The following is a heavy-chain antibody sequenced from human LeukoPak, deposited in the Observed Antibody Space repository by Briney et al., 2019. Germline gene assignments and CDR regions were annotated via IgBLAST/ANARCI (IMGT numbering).Heavy chain of an antibody. J-gene: IGHJ4*02. CDR2: ISGSGGST. V-gene: IGHV3-23*01. CDR1: GFTFSSYA. CDR3: ASFYSRGYDDY. Sequence: GGSLRLSCAASGFTFSSYAMSWVRQAPGKGLEWVSAISGSGGSTYYADSVKGRFTISRDNSKNTLYLQMNSLRAEDTAVYYGASFYSRGYDDYWGQGTLITVSS. D-gene: IGHD5-18*01.